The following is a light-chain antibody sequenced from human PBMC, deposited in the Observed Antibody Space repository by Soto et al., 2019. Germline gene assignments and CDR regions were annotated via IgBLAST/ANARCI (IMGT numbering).Light chain of an antibody. V-gene: IGLV4-69*01. CDR3: QTWGTGIVV. CDR1: SWHSSYA. Sequence: QLVLTQSPSASASLGASVKLTCTLSSWHSSYAIAWHQQQPEKGPRYLMNLNIDGSHTKGDGIPDRFSGSSSGAERYLTISSLQSEDEADYYCQTWGTGIVVFGGGTKLTVL. J-gene: IGLJ2*01. CDR2: LNIDGSH.